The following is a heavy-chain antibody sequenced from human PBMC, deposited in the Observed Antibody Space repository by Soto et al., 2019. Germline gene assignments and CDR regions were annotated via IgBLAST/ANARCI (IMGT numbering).Heavy chain of an antibody. J-gene: IGHJ4*02. D-gene: IGHD6-19*01. Sequence: WGSLRLSCAASGFTFSSYAMSWVRQAPGKGLEWVSAISGSGGSTYYADSVKGRFTISRDNSKNTLYLQMNSLRAEDTAVYYCAKDSGSGWYGNYYFDYWGQGTLVTVSS. CDR3: AKDSGSGWYGNYYFDY. CDR1: GFTFSSYA. CDR2: ISGSGGST. V-gene: IGHV3-23*01.